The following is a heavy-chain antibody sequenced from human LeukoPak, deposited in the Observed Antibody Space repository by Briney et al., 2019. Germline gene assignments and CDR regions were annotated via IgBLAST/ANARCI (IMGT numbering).Heavy chain of an antibody. J-gene: IGHJ4*02. D-gene: IGHD3-3*02. V-gene: IGHV3-48*02. Sequence: GGSLRLSCAASRLIFSSHSMNWVRQAPGKGLEWISYISHSAGTIYYADSEKRRFTTSRDNAKNSLYLQMNSLRDEDTAVCYCASHFSWVRSPGYFDHWGQGTLVTVSS. CDR2: ISHSAGTI. CDR1: RLIFSSHS. CDR3: ASHFSWVRSPGYFDH.